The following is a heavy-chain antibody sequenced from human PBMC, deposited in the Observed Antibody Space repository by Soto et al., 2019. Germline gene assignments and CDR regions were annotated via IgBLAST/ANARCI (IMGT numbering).Heavy chain of an antibody. CDR2: IRDSGDT. Sequence: QVQLQESGPGLVKPSETLSLICSDSGGSISSHNWGWIRLPPGKGLEWIGYIRDSGDTSYNPSLNSRVTMSLDTSKKEFSLKLTSVTAADTAVYYCVRQGFEALHGLVDVWGQGTTVTVSS. J-gene: IGHJ6*02. V-gene: IGHV4-59*08. CDR3: VRQGFEALHGLVDV. D-gene: IGHD3-10*01. CDR1: GGSISSHN.